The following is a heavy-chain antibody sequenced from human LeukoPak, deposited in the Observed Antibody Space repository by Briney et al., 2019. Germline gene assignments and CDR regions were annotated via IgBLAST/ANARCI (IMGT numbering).Heavy chain of an antibody. CDR1: GFTVSSNY. D-gene: IGHD3-10*01. Sequence: GGSLRLSCAASGFTVSSNYMSWVRQAPGKGLEWVSVIYSGGSTYYADSVKGRFTISRHNSKNTLYLQMNSLRAEDTAVYYCARALYGWGVYYLDSWGQGTLVTVSS. CDR2: IYSGGST. V-gene: IGHV3-53*04. J-gene: IGHJ4*02. CDR3: ARALYGWGVYYLDS.